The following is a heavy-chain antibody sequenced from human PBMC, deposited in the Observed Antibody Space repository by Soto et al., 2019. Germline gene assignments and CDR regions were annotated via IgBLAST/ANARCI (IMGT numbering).Heavy chain of an antibody. V-gene: IGHV4-30-4*01. CDR3: ARGHNWNYICDY. D-gene: IGHD1-7*01. J-gene: IGHJ4*02. Sequence: SVTLSHTCTVSGGSISSGGYYGICVRQPPGKVLEWIGYIYYSGSTYYNPSLKSRVTISVDTSKNQFSLKLSSVTAADTAVYYCARGHNWNYICDYWGQGTLVTVSS. CDR1: GGSISSGGYY. CDR2: IYYSGST.